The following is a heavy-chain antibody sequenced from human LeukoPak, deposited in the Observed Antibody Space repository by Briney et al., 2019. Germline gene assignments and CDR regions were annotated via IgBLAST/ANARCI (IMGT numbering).Heavy chain of an antibody. D-gene: IGHD2-2*01. J-gene: IGHJ4*02. Sequence: SETLSLTCAVYGGSFSGYYRSWTRQPPGKGLEWIGEINHSGSTNYNPSLKSRVTISVDTSKNQFSLKLSSVTAADTAVYYCARGRCSSTSCYDYWGQGTLVTVSS. V-gene: IGHV4-34*01. CDR3: ARGRCSSTSCYDY. CDR1: GGSFSGYY. CDR2: INHSGST.